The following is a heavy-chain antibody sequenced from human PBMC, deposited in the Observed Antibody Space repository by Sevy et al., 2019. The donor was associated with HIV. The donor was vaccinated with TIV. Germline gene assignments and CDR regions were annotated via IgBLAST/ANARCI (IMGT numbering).Heavy chain of an antibody. CDR2: IYYTGST. V-gene: IGHV4-59*01. CDR1: GGSISSYY. D-gene: IGHD4-17*01. Sequence: SETLSLTCTVSGGSISSYYWRWIRQPPGMGLEWIGYIYYTGSTNDNPSLRSRVTMSVDTSKNQLSLKLSAVTAADTAVYYCARGTSVTTGSFYYYNMDVWGQGTSVTVSS. J-gene: IGHJ6*02. CDR3: ARGTSVTTGSFYYYNMDV.